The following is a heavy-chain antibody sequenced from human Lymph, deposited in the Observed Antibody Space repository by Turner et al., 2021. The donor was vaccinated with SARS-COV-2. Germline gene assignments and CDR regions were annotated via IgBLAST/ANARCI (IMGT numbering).Heavy chain of an antibody. V-gene: IGHV4-59*01. Sequence: QVQLQESGPGLVKPSETLSLTCTVSGASISNYYWSWIRQPPGKGLEWIGYIYYSGSTNYNPSLKSRVTISVDTSKNQFSLKLSSVTAADTAVYYCARGFDYWGQGTLVTVSP. CDR1: GASISNYY. CDR2: IYYSGST. CDR3: ARGFDY. J-gene: IGHJ4*02.